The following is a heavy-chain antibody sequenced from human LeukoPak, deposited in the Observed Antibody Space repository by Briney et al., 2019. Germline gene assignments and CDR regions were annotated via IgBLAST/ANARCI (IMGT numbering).Heavy chain of an antibody. Sequence: GASVKVSCKASGYTFTGYYMHWVRQAPGQGLEWMGWINPNSGGTNYAQKFQGRVTMTRDTSISTAYMELSRLRSDDTAVYYCARDGSIAAHWFDPWGQGTLVTVSS. CDR2: INPNSGGT. CDR3: ARDGSIAAHWFDP. D-gene: IGHD6-6*01. CDR1: GYTFTGYY. J-gene: IGHJ5*02. V-gene: IGHV1-2*02.